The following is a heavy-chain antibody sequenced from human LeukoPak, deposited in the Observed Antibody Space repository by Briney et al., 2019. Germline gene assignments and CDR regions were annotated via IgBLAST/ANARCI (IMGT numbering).Heavy chain of an antibody. Sequence: SETLSLTCTVSGGSISSRSYYWGWIRQPPGKGLEWIGIIYYSGSTYSNPSLKSRVTISVDTSKNQFSLKLSSVTAADTAVYYCARILTGYYNWFDPWGQGTLVTVSS. CDR3: ARILTGYYNWFDP. V-gene: IGHV4-39*07. D-gene: IGHD3-9*01. CDR2: IYYSGST. CDR1: GGSISSRSYY. J-gene: IGHJ5*02.